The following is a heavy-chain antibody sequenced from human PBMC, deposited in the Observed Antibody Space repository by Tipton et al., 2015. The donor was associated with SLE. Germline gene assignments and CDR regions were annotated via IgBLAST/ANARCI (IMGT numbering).Heavy chain of an antibody. CDR3: ARGLLPLLDYMDV. Sequence: QLVQSGGGVVQPGRSLRLSCAASGFTFSTYAMYWVRQAPGKGLEWVAVISYDGSNKYYADSVKGRFTISRDNSKNTLYLQMNSLRAEDTAVYYCARGLLPLLDYMDVWGKGTTVTVSS. CDR2: ISYDGSNK. J-gene: IGHJ6*03. D-gene: IGHD2-15*01. CDR1: GFTFSTYA. V-gene: IGHV3-30*04.